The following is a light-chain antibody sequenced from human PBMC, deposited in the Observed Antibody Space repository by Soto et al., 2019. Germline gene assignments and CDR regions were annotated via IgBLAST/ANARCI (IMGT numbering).Light chain of an antibody. CDR2: GAS. Sequence: EIVLTQSPGTLSLSPGERATLSCRASQSVSSSYLAWYQQKPGQAPRLLIYGASSRAAGIPDRVSGSGSETDFTLTISRLEAEDFAVEYCQQYGSSSWTVGQGTKVEIK. J-gene: IGKJ1*01. CDR3: QQYGSSSWT. CDR1: QSVSSSY. V-gene: IGKV3-20*01.